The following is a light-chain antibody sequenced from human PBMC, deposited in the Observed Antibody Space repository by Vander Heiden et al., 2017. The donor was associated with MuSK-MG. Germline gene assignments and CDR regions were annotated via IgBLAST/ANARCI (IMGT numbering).Light chain of an antibody. Sequence: DSVMTHTPLPSPVTLGQPASISCRSSQSLVHSDGNTYLSWLQQRPGQPPRLPIYKISNRFSGVPDRLTARAARTDLTLKISRVEAEDVGVYYCMQAKQYPITFGQGTRLEIK. CDR3: MQAKQYPIT. CDR2: KIS. V-gene: IGKV2-24*01. J-gene: IGKJ5*01. CDR1: QSLVHSDGNTY.